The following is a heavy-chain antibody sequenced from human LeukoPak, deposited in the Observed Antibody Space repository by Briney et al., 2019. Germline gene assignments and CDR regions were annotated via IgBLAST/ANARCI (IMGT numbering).Heavy chain of an antibody. CDR2: ISAYNGNT. J-gene: IGHJ5*02. CDR1: GYTFTSYG. D-gene: IGHD2-15*01. V-gene: IGHV1-18*01. Sequence: ASVKVSCKASGYTFTSYGISWVRQAPGQGLEWMGWISAYNGNTNYAQKLQGRVTMTTHTSTSTAYMELRSLRSDDTAVYYCASAIDLGYCSGGSCSGWFDPWGQGTLVTVSS. CDR3: ASAIDLGYCSGGSCSGWFDP.